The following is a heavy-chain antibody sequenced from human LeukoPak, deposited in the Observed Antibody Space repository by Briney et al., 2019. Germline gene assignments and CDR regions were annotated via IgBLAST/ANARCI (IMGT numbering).Heavy chain of an antibody. J-gene: IGHJ6*02. CDR3: TTGHSGYDSDYYYYGMDV. V-gene: IGHV3-15*07. CDR1: GFTFSNAW. CDR2: IKSKTDGGTT. Sequence: PGGSLRLPCAASGFTFSNAWMNWVRQAPGKGLEWVGRIKSKTDGGTTDYAAPVKGRFTISRDDSKNTLYLQMNSLKTEDTAVYYCTTGHSGYDSDYYYYGMDVWGQGTTVTVSS. D-gene: IGHD5-12*01.